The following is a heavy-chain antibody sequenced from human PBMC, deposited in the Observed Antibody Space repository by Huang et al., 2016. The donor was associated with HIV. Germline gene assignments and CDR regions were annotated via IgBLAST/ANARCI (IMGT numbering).Heavy chain of an antibody. V-gene: IGHV1-69*13. Sequence: QVQLVQSGAEVKKPGSSVKVSCKASGGTFSSYAISWVRQAPGQGREWMGGIIPICGTANYPQKFQGRVTITADESTSTAYMELSSLRSEDTAVYYCARARGYYDSSVSYYFDYWGQGTLVTVSS. CDR1: GGTFSSYA. CDR2: IIPICGTA. D-gene: IGHD3-22*01. CDR3: ARARGYYDSSVSYYFDY. J-gene: IGHJ4*02.